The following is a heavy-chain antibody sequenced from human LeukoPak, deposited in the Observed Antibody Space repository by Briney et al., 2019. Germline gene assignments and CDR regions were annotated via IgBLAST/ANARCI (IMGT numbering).Heavy chain of an antibody. CDR1: GFTFSSYG. CDR2: ISYDGSNK. D-gene: IGHD3-22*01. V-gene: IGHV3-30*18. Sequence: PGRSLRLSCAASGFTFSSYGMHWVRQAPGKGLEWVAVISYDGSNKYYADSVKGRFTISRDNSKNTLYLQMNSLRAEDTAVYYCVKEGYYYDSSGYNYYYGMDVWGQGTTVTVSS. CDR3: VKEGYYYDSSGYNYYYGMDV. J-gene: IGHJ6*02.